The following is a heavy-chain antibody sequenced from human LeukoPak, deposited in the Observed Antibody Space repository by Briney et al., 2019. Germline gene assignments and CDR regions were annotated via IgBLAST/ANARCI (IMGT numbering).Heavy chain of an antibody. CDR2: MNPNSGNT. CDR3: ARSGTRAAARRSNWFDP. D-gene: IGHD1/OR15-1a*01. Sequence: GASVKVSCKASGYTFTSYDINWVRQATGQGLEWMGWMNPNSGNTGYAQKFQGRVTITRNTSISTSYMELSSLRSEDTAVYYCARSGTRAAARRSNWFDPWGQGTLVTVSS. V-gene: IGHV1-8*01. J-gene: IGHJ5*02. CDR1: GYTFTSYD.